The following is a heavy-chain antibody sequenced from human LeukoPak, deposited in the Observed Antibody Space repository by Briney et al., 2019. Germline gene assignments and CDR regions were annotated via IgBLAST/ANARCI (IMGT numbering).Heavy chain of an antibody. CDR2: IYSTGSA. CDR1: GGSISSYY. D-gene: IGHD6-13*01. J-gene: IGHJ4*02. Sequence: SETLSLTCTVSGGSISSYYWSWIRQPAGKGLEWIGRIYSTGSANYNPSLKSRVTMSVDTSKNQFSLRLRSVTAADTAVYYCARQMASAGTAGFDFWGQGALVTVSS. V-gene: IGHV4-4*07. CDR3: ARQMASAGTAGFDF.